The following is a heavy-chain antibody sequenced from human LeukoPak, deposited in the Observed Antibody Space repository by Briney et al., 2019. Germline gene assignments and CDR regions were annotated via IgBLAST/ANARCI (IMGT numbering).Heavy chain of an antibody. CDR1: GGTFSSYA. CDR3: ARATTEFYYYDSSGYGD. J-gene: IGHJ4*02. CDR2: IIPILGIA. V-gene: IGHV1-69*04. D-gene: IGHD3-22*01. Sequence: ASVKVSCKALGGTFSSYAISWVRQAPGQGLEWMARIIPILGIANYAQKFQGRVTITADKSTSTAYMELSSLRSEDTAVYYCARATTEFYYYDSSGYGDWGQGTLVTVSS.